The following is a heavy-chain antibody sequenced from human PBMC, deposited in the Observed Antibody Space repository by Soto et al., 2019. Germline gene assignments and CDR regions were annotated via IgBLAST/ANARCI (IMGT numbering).Heavy chain of an antibody. V-gene: IGHV4-59*01. Sequence: QVQLQESGPGLVKPSETLSLTCTVSGGSISSYYWSWIRQPPGKGLERIGYIYYSGSTNYNPSLKSRVTVAVDTSKTHFSLKLTSVTAGDTAVYYCAMDNPCDYGAFSHRGDAFDIWGHGTMVTVSS. CDR2: IYYSGST. CDR1: GGSISSYY. J-gene: IGHJ3*02. CDR3: AMDNPCDYGAFSHRGDAFDI. D-gene: IGHD4-17*01.